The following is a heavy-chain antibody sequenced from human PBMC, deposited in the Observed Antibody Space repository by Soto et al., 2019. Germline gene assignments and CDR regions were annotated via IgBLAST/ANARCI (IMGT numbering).Heavy chain of an antibody. J-gene: IGHJ4*02. CDR2: IYYSGST. D-gene: IGHD1-26*01. Sequence: SDTLSLTCTVSGGSVNSGSYYWSWIRQPPGKGLEWIGYIYYSGSTNYNPSLKSRVTISVDTSKNQFSLKLSSVTAADTAVYYCARDISGSYYEGSYFDSWGQGTLVNVSS. CDR1: GGSVNSGSYY. CDR3: ARDISGSYYEGSYFDS. V-gene: IGHV4-61*01.